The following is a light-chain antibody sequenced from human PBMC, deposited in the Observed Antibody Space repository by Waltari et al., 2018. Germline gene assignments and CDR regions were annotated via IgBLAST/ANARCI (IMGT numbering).Light chain of an antibody. CDR1: TGVVTSGHF. J-gene: IGLJ3*02. V-gene: IGLV7-46*01. Sequence: QAVVTQEPSLTVSPGGTVILTCGSSTGVVTSGHFAFWFQQKPGQAPKPLIHHTVNTHSGTPARFSGSLLGDKAALTLSDAQPEDEADYFCLLSYSGARRVFGGGTKLTVL. CDR2: HTV. CDR3: LLSYSGARRV.